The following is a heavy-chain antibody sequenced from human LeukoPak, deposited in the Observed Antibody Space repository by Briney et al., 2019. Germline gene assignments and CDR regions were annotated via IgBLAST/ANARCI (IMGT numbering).Heavy chain of an antibody. Sequence: GGSLRLSCAASGFTFSSYWMSWVRQAPRKGLEWVANIKQDGSEKYYVDSVKGRFTISRDNAKNSLYLQMNSLRAEDTAVYYCAREFILPYEPCYYYGMDVWGKGTTVTVSS. CDR2: IKQDGSEK. CDR1: GFTFSSYW. CDR3: AREFILPYEPCYYYGMDV. J-gene: IGHJ6*04. D-gene: IGHD5-12*01. V-gene: IGHV3-7*03.